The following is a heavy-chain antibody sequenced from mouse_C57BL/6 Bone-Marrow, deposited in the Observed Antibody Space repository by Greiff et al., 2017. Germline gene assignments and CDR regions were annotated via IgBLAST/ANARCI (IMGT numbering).Heavy chain of an antibody. CDR3: ASDSNLIYYGNYWCFDV. CDR1: GYTFTSYG. Sequence: QVQLQQSGAELARPGASVKLSCKASGYTFTSYGISWVKQRTGQGLEWIGEIYPRSGNTYYNEKFKGKATLTADTSSSTAYMELSSLTSEDSAVYFCASDSNLIYYGNYWCFDVWGTGTTVTVSS. CDR2: IYPRSGNT. V-gene: IGHV1-81*01. J-gene: IGHJ1*03. D-gene: IGHD2-1*01.